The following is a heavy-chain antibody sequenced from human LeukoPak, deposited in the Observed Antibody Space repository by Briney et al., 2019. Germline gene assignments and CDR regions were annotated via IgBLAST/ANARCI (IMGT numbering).Heavy chain of an antibody. CDR2: ISDDGSKT. D-gene: IGHD6-13*01. CDR1: GFAFSSYA. CDR3: AREKLAATGTGWFDP. J-gene: IGHJ5*02. V-gene: IGHV3-30-3*01. Sequence: QPGRSLRLSCTGSGFAFSSYAIHWVRQAPGKGLEWVGVISDDGSKTYYADSVKGRFTISRDNSKNTLFLQTNSLRPEDTAVYYCAREKLAATGTGWFDPWGQGTLVTVSS.